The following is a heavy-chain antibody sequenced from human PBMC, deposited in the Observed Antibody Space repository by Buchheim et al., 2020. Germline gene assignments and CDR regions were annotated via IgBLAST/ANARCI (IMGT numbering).Heavy chain of an antibody. D-gene: IGHD1-26*01. CDR1: GFTFSSYE. Sequence: EVQLVESGGGLVQPGGSLRLSCAASGFTFSSYEMNWVRQAPGKGLEWVSYISSSGSTIYYADSVKCRVTLSRDKAKNSLYVEMNSLRAEDTAVYYCAREVGPLDFWGQGTL. CDR2: ISSSGSTI. CDR3: AREVGPLDF. V-gene: IGHV3-48*03. J-gene: IGHJ4*02.